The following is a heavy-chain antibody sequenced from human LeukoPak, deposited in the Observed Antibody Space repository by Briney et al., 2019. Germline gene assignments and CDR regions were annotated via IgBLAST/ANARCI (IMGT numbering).Heavy chain of an antibody. J-gene: IGHJ5*01. V-gene: IGHV5-51*01. CDR3: AREGGSYWSWLDF. Sequence: GASVKVSCKASGYTFTGYYMHWVRQAPGQGLEWMGIIYPGDSDTRYSPSFQGQVTISVDKSISTAYLQWSSLKASDTAMYYCAREGGSYWSWLDFWGQGTLVTVSS. CDR2: IYPGDSDT. CDR1: GYTFTGYY. D-gene: IGHD1-26*01.